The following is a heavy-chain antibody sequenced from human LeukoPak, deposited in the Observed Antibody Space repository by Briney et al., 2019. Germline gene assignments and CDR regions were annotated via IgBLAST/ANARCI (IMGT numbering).Heavy chain of an antibody. CDR1: GFTFSTYW. CDR2: IKQDGGEK. D-gene: IGHD1-14*01. Sequence: PGGSLRLSCAASGFTFSTYWMSWVRQAPGKGLEWVANIKQDGGEKFYAGSVKGRFTISRDNSKNSVYLQMNRLRVEDTAVYYCARSPDGFDYWGQGTLVTVSS. J-gene: IGHJ4*02. CDR3: ARSPDGFDY. V-gene: IGHV3-7*01.